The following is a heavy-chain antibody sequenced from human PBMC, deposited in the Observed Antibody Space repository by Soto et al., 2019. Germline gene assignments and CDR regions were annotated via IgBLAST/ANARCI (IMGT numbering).Heavy chain of an antibody. V-gene: IGHV1-69*12. CDR2: IIPIFGTA. CDR3: ASGDYDFWSGPGGGMDV. D-gene: IGHD3-3*01. Sequence: QVQLVQSGAEVKKPGSSVKVSCKASGGTFSSYAISWVRQAPGQGLEWMGGIIPIFGTANYAQKFQGRVTMTADDSTSTAYMGLSSLGSEDTTVYYCASGDYDFWSGPGGGMDVWGQGTTVTVSS. CDR1: GGTFSSYA. J-gene: IGHJ6*02.